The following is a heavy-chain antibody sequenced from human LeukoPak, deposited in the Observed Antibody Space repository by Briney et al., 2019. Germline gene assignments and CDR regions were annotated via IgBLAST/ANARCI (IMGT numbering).Heavy chain of an antibody. CDR1: GGSVGSNY. CDR2: ISYSGDN. V-gene: IGHV4-59*02. D-gene: IGHD6-19*01. Sequence: SETLSLTCSVSGGSVGSNYWSWVRQPPGQGLEWIGYISYSGDNKYNPSLKSRLSMSVDTSKNQCSLMLTSVTAADTAVYYCARGSGWYPHWGQGTLVTVSS. J-gene: IGHJ1*01. CDR3: ARGSGWYPH.